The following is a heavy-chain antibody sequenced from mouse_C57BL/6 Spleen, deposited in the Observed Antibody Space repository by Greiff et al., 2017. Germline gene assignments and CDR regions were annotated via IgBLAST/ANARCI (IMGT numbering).Heavy chain of an antibody. D-gene: IGHD1-1*02. CDR2: FYPGSGST. CDR1: GYTFTEYS. V-gene: IGHV1-62-2*01. J-gene: IGHJ2*01. CDR3: ARHEEGGNLDY. Sequence: VKLMESGAELVKPGASVKLSCKASGYTFTEYSIHWVKQRPGQGLEWIGWFYPGSGSTKYNEKFKDKATLTADKSSSTVYMALSSLTSEYSAVYICARHEEGGNLDYWGQGTTLTVSS.